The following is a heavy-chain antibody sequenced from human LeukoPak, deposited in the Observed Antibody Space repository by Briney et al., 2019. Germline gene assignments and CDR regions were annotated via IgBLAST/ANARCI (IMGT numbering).Heavy chain of an antibody. D-gene: IGHD6-19*01. V-gene: IGHV3-21*01. J-gene: IGHJ4*02. Sequence: PGGSLRLSCAASGFTFSSYSMNWVRQAPGKGLEWVSSISSSRSYIYYADSVKGRFTISRDNAKNSLYLQMNSLRAEDTAVYYCARDGRGRQWLVRDYFDYWGQGTLVTVSS. CDR1: GFTFSSYS. CDR2: ISSSRSYI. CDR3: ARDGRGRQWLVRDYFDY.